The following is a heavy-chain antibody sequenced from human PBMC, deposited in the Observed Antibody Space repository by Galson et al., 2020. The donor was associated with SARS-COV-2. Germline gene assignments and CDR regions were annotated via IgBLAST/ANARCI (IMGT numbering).Heavy chain of an antibody. V-gene: IGHV3-33*01. CDR3: AREGTVITTFAFDI. D-gene: IGHD3-22*01. CDR2: IWYDGSNK. J-gene: IGHJ3*02. CDR1: GFTFSSYG. Sequence: GGSLRLSCAASGFTFSSYGMHWVRQAPGKGLEWVAVIWYDGSNKYYADSVKGRFTISRDNSKNTLYLQMNSLRAEDTAVYYCAREGTVITTFAFDIWGQGTMVTVSS.